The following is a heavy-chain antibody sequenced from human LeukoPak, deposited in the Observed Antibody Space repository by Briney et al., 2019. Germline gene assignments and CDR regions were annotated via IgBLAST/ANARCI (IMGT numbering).Heavy chain of an antibody. V-gene: IGHV3-21*01. CDR1: GFTFSSYS. D-gene: IGHD2-2*02. J-gene: IGHJ6*02. CDR3: ARDEEYQLLYAYYYYGMDV. CDR2: ISSSSSYI. Sequence: GASLRLSCAASGFTFSSYSMNWVRQAPGKGLEWVSSISSSSSYIYYADSVKGRFTISRDNAKNSLYLQMNSLRAEDTAVYYCARDEEYQLLYAYYYYGMDVWGQGNTVTVSS.